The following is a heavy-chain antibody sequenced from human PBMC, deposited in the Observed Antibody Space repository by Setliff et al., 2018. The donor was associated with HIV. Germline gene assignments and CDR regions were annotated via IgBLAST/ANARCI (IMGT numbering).Heavy chain of an antibody. Sequence: SETLSLTCTVSGGSISSHYWSWIRQPPGKGLEWIGNVYYSGNTNYNPSLKSRVTISLDTSKNQFSLKLTSVTAADTAFYYCAAFDSGRDVWGQGTLVTVSS. V-gene: IGHV4-59*11. CDR2: VYYSGNT. CDR1: GGSISSHY. CDR3: AAFDSGRDV. J-gene: IGHJ4*02. D-gene: IGHD6-19*01.